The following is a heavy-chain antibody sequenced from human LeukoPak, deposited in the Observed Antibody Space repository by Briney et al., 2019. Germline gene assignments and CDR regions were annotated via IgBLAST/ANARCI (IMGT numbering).Heavy chain of an antibody. CDR3: ARGSLSCY. CDR1: AFTFSSYS. D-gene: IGHD3-22*01. Sequence: GGSLRLSCAASAFTFSSYSMNWVRQAPGKGLEWVSSIISSSSYIFYGDTVKGRFTISRNNAKTALYLQKNSLRADDTAVYYCARGSLSCYWGQVTLVTVSS. CDR2: IISSSSYI. V-gene: IGHV3-21*01. J-gene: IGHJ4*02.